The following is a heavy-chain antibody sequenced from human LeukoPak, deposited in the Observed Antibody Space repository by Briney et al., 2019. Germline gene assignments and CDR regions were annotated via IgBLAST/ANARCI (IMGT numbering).Heavy chain of an antibody. D-gene: IGHD3-3*01. J-gene: IGHJ4*02. Sequence: PGGSLRLSCAASGFTFSSYTMHWIRQAPGKGLEWVSSISGSNSYIFYADSVKGRFTVSRDNAKDSLYLQMNSLRAEDTAVYYCARALATLTYEGYWGQGTLVTVSS. CDR1: GFTFSSYT. V-gene: IGHV3-21*01. CDR2: ISGSNSYI. CDR3: ARALATLTYEGY.